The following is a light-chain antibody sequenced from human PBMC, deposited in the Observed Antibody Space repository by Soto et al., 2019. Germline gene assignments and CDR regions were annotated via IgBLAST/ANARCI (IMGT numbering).Light chain of an antibody. CDR1: QSISSW. CDR3: QQHNSYSAFT. J-gene: IGKJ3*01. Sequence: DIQMTPSPSTLSASVGARLPLTGRARQSISSWLAWYQQKPAKAAPLLLYDASTLESGVPPTFSGSGSGTEFTLTISSLQPDDFATYFCQQHNSYSAFTFGPGTKLDI. CDR2: DAS. V-gene: IGKV1-5*01.